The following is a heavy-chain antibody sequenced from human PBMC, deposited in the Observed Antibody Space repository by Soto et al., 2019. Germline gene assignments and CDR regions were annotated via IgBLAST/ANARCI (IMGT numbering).Heavy chain of an antibody. Sequence: LRLSCAASGFTFSSYAMSWVRQAPGKGLEWVSAISGSGGSTYYADSVKGRFTISRDNSKNTLYLQMNSLRAEDTAVYYCASLGASPYYYYGMDVWGQGTTVTVSS. CDR1: GFTFSSYA. CDR3: ASLGASPYYYYGMDV. CDR2: ISGSGGST. V-gene: IGHV3-23*01. J-gene: IGHJ6*02. D-gene: IGHD1-26*01.